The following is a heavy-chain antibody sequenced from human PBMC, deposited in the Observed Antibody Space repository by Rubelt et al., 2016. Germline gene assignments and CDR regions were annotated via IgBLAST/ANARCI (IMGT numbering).Heavy chain of an antibody. Sequence: EVQLVESGGGLVQPGGSLRLSCAASGFTFSSYSMNWVRQAPGEGLEWVSSISSSSSYIYYADSVKGRFTISRENAKNSLYLQMNRLRVEDTAMYYCARENYFDYWGQGILVIVST. CDR2: ISSSSSYI. V-gene: IGHV3-21*01. CDR3: ARENYFDY. J-gene: IGHJ4*02. CDR1: GFTFSSYS.